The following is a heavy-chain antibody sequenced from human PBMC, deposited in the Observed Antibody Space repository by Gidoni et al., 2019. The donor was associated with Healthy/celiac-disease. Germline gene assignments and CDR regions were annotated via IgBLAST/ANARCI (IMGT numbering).Heavy chain of an antibody. J-gene: IGHJ4*02. CDR2: IDHSGST. D-gene: IGHD2-2*01. CDR1: GGSISRSNW. Sequence: QVQLQESGPGLVKPSGTLSLTCAVSGGSISRSNWWSWVRQPPGKGLEWMWEIDHSGSTHYNPSLKSRVTISVVKSKNQFSLKLRSVTAADTAVYYCASLTERYCISTSCPPVNWGQGTLVTVSS. CDR3: ASLTERYCISTSCPPVN. V-gene: IGHV4-4*02.